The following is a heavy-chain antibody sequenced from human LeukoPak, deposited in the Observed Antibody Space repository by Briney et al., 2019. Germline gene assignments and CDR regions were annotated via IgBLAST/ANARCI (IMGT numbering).Heavy chain of an antibody. D-gene: IGHD6-13*01. CDR1: GFTFSSYA. CDR3: AKDGSYSSSWYFYYFDY. V-gene: IGHV3-23*01. Sequence: PGGSLRLPCAASGFTFSSYAMSWVRQAPGKGLEWVSAISGSGGSTYYADSVKGRFTISRDNSKNTLYLQMNSLRAEDTAVYYCAKDGSYSSSWYFYYFDYWGQGTLVTVSS. J-gene: IGHJ4*02. CDR2: ISGSGGST.